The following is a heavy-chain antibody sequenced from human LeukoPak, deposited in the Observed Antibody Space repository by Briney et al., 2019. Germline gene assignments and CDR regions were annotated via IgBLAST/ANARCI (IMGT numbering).Heavy chain of an antibody. Sequence: SETLSLTCAVYGGSFSGYYWSWIRQPPGNGLEWIGEINHSGSTNYNPSLKSRVTISVDTSKNQFSLKLSSVTAADTAVYYCARPIRGYSYGGFDYWGQGTLVTVSS. CDR2: INHSGST. CDR3: ARPIRGYSYGGFDY. CDR1: GGSFSGYY. J-gene: IGHJ4*02. V-gene: IGHV4-34*01. D-gene: IGHD5-18*01.